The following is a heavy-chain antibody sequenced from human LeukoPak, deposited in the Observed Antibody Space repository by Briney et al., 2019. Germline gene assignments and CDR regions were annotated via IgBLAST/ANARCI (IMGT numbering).Heavy chain of an antibody. CDR2: ISWNSGSI. J-gene: IGHJ3*02. Sequence: GGSLRLSCAASGFTFDDYAMHWVRQAPGKGLEWVSGISWNSGSIGYADSVKGRFTISRDNAKNSLYLQMNSLRAEDMALYYCAKDISAGTLSAFDIWGQGTMVTVSS. V-gene: IGHV3-9*03. CDR1: GFTFDDYA. CDR3: AKDISAGTLSAFDI. D-gene: IGHD6-13*01.